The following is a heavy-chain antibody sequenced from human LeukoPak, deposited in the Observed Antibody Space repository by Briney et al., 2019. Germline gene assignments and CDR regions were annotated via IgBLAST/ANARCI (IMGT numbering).Heavy chain of an antibody. CDR3: ARRGYCSGGSCYEGVDWFDP. D-gene: IGHD2-15*01. V-gene: IGHV3-30*04. Sequence: GGSLRLSCAASGFTFSSYAMHWVRQAPGKGLEWVAFISSDGSNKYYADSVKGRFTISGDNSKNTLYLQMNSLRAEDTAVYYCARRGYCSGGSCYEGVDWFDPWGQGTLVTVSS. CDR1: GFTFSSYA. CDR2: ISSDGSNK. J-gene: IGHJ5*02.